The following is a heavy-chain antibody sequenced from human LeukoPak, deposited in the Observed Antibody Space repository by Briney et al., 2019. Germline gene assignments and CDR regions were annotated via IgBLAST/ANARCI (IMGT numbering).Heavy chain of an antibody. Sequence: PGGSLRLSCAASGFSFPSYAMSWVRQAPGKRLEWVSIVVAGTSSTFYAASVKGRFTISRDDSKKMLYLQMNSLRAEDTAVYYCAKEYQQWLVPRAVDHWGQGTPVTVSS. J-gene: IGHJ4*02. V-gene: IGHV3-23*01. D-gene: IGHD6-19*01. CDR2: VVAGTSST. CDR3: AKEYQQWLVPRAVDH. CDR1: GFSFPSYA.